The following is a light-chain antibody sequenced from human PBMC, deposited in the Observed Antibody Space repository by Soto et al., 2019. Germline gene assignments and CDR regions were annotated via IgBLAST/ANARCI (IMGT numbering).Light chain of an antibody. J-gene: IGLJ1*01. CDR3: CSYSRSSPYV. Sequence: QSVLTQPASVSGSPGQSITISCTGTSSDVGAYNYVSWYQHYPGKVPRLMIFDVSNRPSGVSNRFSGSKSGNTASLTISGLQAEDEADYYCCSYSRSSPYVFGAGTKVTVL. CDR1: SSDVGAYNY. V-gene: IGLV2-14*03. CDR2: DVS.